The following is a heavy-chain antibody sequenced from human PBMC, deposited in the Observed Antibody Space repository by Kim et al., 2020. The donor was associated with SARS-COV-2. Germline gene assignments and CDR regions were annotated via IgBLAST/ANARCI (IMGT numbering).Heavy chain of an antibody. D-gene: IGHD1-26*01. V-gene: IGHV3-33*01. CDR3: ARDQGGSYDY. CDR2: IYYDGSNK. Sequence: WGSLRLSCAASGFSFSSYGMHWVRQAPGKGLEWVAVIYYDGSNKYYADSVKGRFIISRDNSKNTLYLQMNSLRAEDTAVYYCARDQGGSYDYWGQGTLVTVSS. J-gene: IGHJ4*02. CDR1: GFSFSSYG.